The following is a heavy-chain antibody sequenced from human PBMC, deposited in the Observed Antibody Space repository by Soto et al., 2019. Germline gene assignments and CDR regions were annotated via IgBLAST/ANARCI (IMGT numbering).Heavy chain of an antibody. V-gene: IGHV3-73*01. J-gene: IGHJ4*02. CDR2: IRSKANSYAT. D-gene: IGHD1-26*01. CDR3: TSFVVGATTTDY. CDR1: GFTFSGSA. Sequence: PGGSLRLSCAASGFTFSGSAMHWVRQASGKGLEWVGRIRSKANSYATAYAASVKGRFTISRDDSKNTAYLQMNSLKTEDTAVYYCTSFVVGATTTDYWGQGTLVTVSS.